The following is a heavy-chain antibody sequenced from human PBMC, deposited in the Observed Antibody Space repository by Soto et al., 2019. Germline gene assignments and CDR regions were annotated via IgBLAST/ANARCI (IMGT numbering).Heavy chain of an antibody. Sequence: SETLSLTCTVSGGSISSSSFHWGWIRQPPGKGLECIGSIYYTGSTYYNPSLKSRVTISVDTSRNQFSLKLSSMTAADTAVYYCAGRTHYYGSGVGGWFDPWGQGTLVTVSS. V-gene: IGHV4-39*01. CDR1: GGSISSSSFH. CDR3: AGRTHYYGSGVGGWFDP. D-gene: IGHD3-10*01. CDR2: IYYTGST. J-gene: IGHJ5*02.